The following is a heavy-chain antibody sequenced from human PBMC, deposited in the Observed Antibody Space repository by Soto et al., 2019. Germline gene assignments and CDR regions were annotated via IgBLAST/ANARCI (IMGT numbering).Heavy chain of an antibody. V-gene: IGHV3-30-3*01. Sequence: QVQLVESGGGVVQPGRSLRLSCAASGITFSNYIVHWVRQAPGKGLEWVALISDDGSNKYYADSVKGRFTISRDNSKNTVYVQMNGLRAEDTAVYCCMGITATGDDITYWGQGTLVTVSA. J-gene: IGHJ4*02. CDR3: MGITATGDDITY. CDR1: GITFSNYI. D-gene: IGHD7-27*01. CDR2: ISDDGSNK.